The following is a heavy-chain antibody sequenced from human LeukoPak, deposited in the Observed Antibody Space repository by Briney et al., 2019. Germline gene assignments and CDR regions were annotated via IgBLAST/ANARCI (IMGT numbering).Heavy chain of an antibody. CDR1: GGSISSYY. D-gene: IGHD2-15*01. Sequence: SETLSLTCTVSGGSISSYYWSCLRQPAGKGLEWIGRIYTSGSTNYNPSLKSRVTMSVDTSKNQFSLKLSSVTAADTAVYYCARDMRCSGGSCYSFDYWGQGTLVTVSS. J-gene: IGHJ4*02. V-gene: IGHV4-4*07. CDR3: ARDMRCSGGSCYSFDY. CDR2: IYTSGST.